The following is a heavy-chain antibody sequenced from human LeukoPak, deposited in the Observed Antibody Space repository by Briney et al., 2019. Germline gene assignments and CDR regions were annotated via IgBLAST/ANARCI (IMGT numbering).Heavy chain of an antibody. Sequence: GASLQISCKGSGYSFTSYWIGWVRQMPGKGLEWMGIIYPGDSDTRYSPSFQGQVTISADKSISTAYLQWSSLKASDTAMYYCASRYCSGGSCYSGFDYWGQGTLVTVSS. CDR3: ASRYCSGGSCYSGFDY. V-gene: IGHV5-51*01. CDR1: GYSFTSYW. D-gene: IGHD2-15*01. J-gene: IGHJ4*02. CDR2: IYPGDSDT.